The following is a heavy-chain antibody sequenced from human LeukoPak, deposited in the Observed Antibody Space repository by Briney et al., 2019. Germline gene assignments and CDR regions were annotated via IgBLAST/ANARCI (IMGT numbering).Heavy chain of an antibody. J-gene: IGHJ4*02. CDR3: ARRDSGYDKTGDY. CDR1: GGTFSSYA. Sequence: SVKVSCKASGGTFSSYAISWVRQAPGQGLEWMGGIIPIFGTANYAQKFQGRVTITADESTSTAYMELSSLRSEDTAVYYCARRDSGYDKTGDYWGQGTLVTVSS. CDR2: IIPIFGTA. D-gene: IGHD5-12*01. V-gene: IGHV1-69*13.